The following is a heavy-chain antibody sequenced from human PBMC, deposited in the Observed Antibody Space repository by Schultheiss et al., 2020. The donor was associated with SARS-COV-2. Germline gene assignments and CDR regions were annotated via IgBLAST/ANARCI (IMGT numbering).Heavy chain of an antibody. CDR1: GFTFSSYG. V-gene: IGHV3-30*03. CDR2: ISYDGSNK. Sequence: GGSLRLSCAASGFTFSSYGMHWVRQAPGKGLEWVAVISYDGSNKYYADSVKGRFTISRDNSKNTLYLQMNSLRAEDTAVYYCARVGPYDYGDYVTLDYWGQGTLVTVSS. D-gene: IGHD4-17*01. J-gene: IGHJ4*02. CDR3: ARVGPYDYGDYVTLDY.